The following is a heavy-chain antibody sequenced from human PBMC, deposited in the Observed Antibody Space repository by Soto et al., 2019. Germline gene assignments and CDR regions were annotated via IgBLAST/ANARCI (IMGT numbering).Heavy chain of an antibody. D-gene: IGHD3-9*01. J-gene: IGHJ4*02. CDR1: GFTFSSYA. CDR2: ISSNGGST. Sequence: GGSLRLSCSASGFTFSSYAMHWVRQAPGKGLEYVSAISSNGGSTYYADSVKGRFTISRDNSKNTLCLQMSSLRAEDTAVYYCVKGTGARTYYDILTGYYYFDYWGQGTLVTVSS. CDR3: VKGTGARTYYDILTGYYYFDY. V-gene: IGHV3-64D*06.